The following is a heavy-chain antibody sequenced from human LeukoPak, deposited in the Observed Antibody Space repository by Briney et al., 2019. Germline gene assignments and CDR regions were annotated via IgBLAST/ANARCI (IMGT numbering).Heavy chain of an antibody. V-gene: IGHV4-38-2*02. Sequence: SETLSLTCTVSGYSISSGYYWGWIRQPPGKGLEWIGSIYHSGSTYYNPSLKSRVTISVDTSKNQFSLKLSSVTAADTAVYYCARGVVPAANDAFDIWGQGTMVTASS. CDR3: ARGVVPAANDAFDI. CDR2: IYHSGST. J-gene: IGHJ3*02. CDR1: GYSISSGYY. D-gene: IGHD2-2*01.